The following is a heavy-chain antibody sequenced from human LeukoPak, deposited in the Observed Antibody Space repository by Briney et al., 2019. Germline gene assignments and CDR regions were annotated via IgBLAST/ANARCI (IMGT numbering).Heavy chain of an antibody. J-gene: IGHJ5*02. CDR3: AKGSDYNLYFDH. D-gene: IGHD1-26*01. CDR1: GFTFSTYA. CDR2: ISGSSEGT. V-gene: IGHV3-23*01. Sequence: GGSLRLSCAASGFTFSTYAMNWVRQAPGKGLEWVSTISGSSEGTYYAASVKGRFTISRDSSKDTVYLQMDSLRAEDTAVYYCAKGSDYNLYFDHWGQGALVTVSS.